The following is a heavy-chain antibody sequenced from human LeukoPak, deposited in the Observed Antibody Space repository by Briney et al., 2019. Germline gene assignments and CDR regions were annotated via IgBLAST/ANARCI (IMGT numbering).Heavy chain of an antibody. D-gene: IGHD5-18*01. J-gene: IGHJ5*02. Sequence: ASVKVSCKASGYTFTGYYMHWVRQAPGQGLEWMGWINPNSGGTNYAQKFQGRATMTRDTSISTAYMELSRLRSDDTAVYYCARDFRAAMVSDWFDPWGQGTLVTVSS. CDR3: ARDFRAAMVSDWFDP. CDR2: INPNSGGT. CDR1: GYTFTGYY. V-gene: IGHV1-2*02.